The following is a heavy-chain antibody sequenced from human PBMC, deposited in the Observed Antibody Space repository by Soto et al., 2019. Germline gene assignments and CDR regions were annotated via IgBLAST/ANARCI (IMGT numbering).Heavy chain of an antibody. Sequence: SETLSLTCAFYGGSFDDFYWSWVRQSPGKGLEWVGEISHDGGTNYSPSLASRVSISVDTSKNQFSLHLRSVTAADTGLYYCARGRLVWYGDLTPYHRDMDVWGQGTTVTVSS. CDR1: GGSFDDFY. D-gene: IGHD3-10*01. J-gene: IGHJ6*02. CDR2: ISHDGGT. V-gene: IGHV4-34*01. CDR3: ARGRLVWYGDLTPYHRDMDV.